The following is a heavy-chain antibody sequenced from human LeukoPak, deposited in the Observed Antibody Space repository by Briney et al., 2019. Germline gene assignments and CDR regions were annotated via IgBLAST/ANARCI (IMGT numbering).Heavy chain of an antibody. CDR1: GYTFTSYA. V-gene: IGHV1-69*13. Sequence: SVKVSCKASGYTFTSYAISWVRQAPGQGLEWMGGIIPIFGTANYAQKFQGRVTITADESTSTAYMELSSLRSEDTAVYYCARGVLRRQWLVPLYNWSDPWGQGTLVTVSS. D-gene: IGHD6-19*01. CDR3: ARGVLRRQWLVPLYNWSDP. J-gene: IGHJ5*02. CDR2: IIPIFGTA.